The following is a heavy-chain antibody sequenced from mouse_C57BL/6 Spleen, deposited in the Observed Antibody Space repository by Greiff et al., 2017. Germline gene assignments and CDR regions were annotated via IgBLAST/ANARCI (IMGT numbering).Heavy chain of an antibody. CDR2: IWSDGST. D-gene: IGHD1-1*01. CDR3: ARHYYGSSYGAMDY. V-gene: IGHV2-6-1*01. CDR1: GFSLTSYG. J-gene: IGHJ4*01. Sequence: VQLQESGPGLVAPSQSLSITCTVSGFSLTSYGVHWVRQPPGKGLEWLVVIWSDGSTTYNSALKSRLSISKDNSKSQVFLTMNSLQTDDTAMYYCARHYYGSSYGAMDYWGQGTSVTVSS.